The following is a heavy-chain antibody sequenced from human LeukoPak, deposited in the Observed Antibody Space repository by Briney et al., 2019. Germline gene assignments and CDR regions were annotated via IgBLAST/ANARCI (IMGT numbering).Heavy chain of an antibody. V-gene: IGHV4-34*01. CDR2: INHKGST. CDR1: GGSFSGYY. J-gene: IGHJ6*02. CDR3: ATSPRRRGYSYQLDYGPYYYYGKDV. Sequence: PSETLSLTCAVYGGSFSGYYWSWIRQPPGKGLEWIGEINHKGSTNYNPSLKSRVTISVDTSKNQFSLKLSSVTAADTAVYYCATSPRRRGYSYQLDYGPYYYYGKDVWGQGTTVTVSS. D-gene: IGHD5-18*01.